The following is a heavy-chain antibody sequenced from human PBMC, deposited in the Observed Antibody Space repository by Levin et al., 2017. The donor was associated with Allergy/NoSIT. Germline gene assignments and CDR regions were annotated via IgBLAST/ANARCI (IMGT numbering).Heavy chain of an antibody. Sequence: SETLSLTCTVSGGSISSYYWSWIRQPPGKGLEWIGYIYYTGSTNYNPSLKSRVTISLDTPKNQFSLKLISVTAADTAVYYCSRGGGSSGGGGFDYWGQGTLVTVSS. V-gene: IGHV4-59*01. CDR1: GGSISSYY. D-gene: IGHD3-22*01. CDR2: IYYTGST. CDR3: SRGGGSSGGGGFDY. J-gene: IGHJ4*02.